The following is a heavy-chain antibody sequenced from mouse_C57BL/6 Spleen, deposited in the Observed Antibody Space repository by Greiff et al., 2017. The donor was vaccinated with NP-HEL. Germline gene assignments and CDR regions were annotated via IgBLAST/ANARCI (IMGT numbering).Heavy chain of an antibody. Sequence: QVQLQQPGAELVKPGASVKMSCKASGYTFTSYWITWVKQRPGQGLEWIGDIYPGSGSTNYNEKFKSKATLTVDTSSSPAYMQLSSLTSEDSAVYYCARDHYYGSSLFYAMDYWGQGTSVTVSS. D-gene: IGHD1-1*01. V-gene: IGHV1-55*01. CDR3: ARDHYYGSSLFYAMDY. CDR2: IYPGSGST. J-gene: IGHJ4*01. CDR1: GYTFTSYW.